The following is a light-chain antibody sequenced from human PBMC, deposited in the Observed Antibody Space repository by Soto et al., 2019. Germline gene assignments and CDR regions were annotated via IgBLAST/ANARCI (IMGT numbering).Light chain of an antibody. CDR1: QSVTDY. Sequence: EIVLTQSPATLSLSPGEGATLSCRASQSVTDYLGWYQQRPGQPPRLLIYDASKRAAGVPPRFSGSGFGTDFTPTISSLEPEDFAVYFCQQRDDWAFTFGPGTKVDI. CDR3: QQRDDWAFT. V-gene: IGKV3-11*01. J-gene: IGKJ3*01. CDR2: DAS.